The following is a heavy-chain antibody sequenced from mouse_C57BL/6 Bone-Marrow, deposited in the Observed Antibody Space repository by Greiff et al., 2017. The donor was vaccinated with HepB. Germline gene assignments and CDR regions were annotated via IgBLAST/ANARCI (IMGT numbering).Heavy chain of an antibody. CDR1: GYTFTDYY. D-gene: IGHD2-2*01. Sequence: EVQLQQSGPVLVKPGASVKMSCKASGYTFTDYYMNWVKQSHGKSLEWIGVINPYNGGTSYNQKFKGKATLTVDKSSSTAYMELHSLTSEDSAVYYCARSVGYEGPGGPWFAYWGQGTRVTVSA. CDR3: ARSVGYEGPGGPWFAY. J-gene: IGHJ3*01. CDR2: INPYNGGT. V-gene: IGHV1-19*01.